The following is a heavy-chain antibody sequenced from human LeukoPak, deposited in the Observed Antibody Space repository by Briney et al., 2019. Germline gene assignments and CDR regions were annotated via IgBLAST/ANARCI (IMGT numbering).Heavy chain of an antibody. V-gene: IGHV3-30*02. J-gene: IGHJ6*03. CDR3: AKDRCSNGIGCYYYYMDV. CDR1: GFTFSSYG. D-gene: IGHD2-8*01. CDR2: IQNDGSNE. Sequence: PPGGSLRLSCAASGFTFSSYGMHWVRQAPGKGLEWVAYIQNDGSNEQYADSVKGRFSISRDSSKNILYLQMNSLRAEDTAVYYCAKDRCSNGIGCYYYYMDVWGKGTTVTISS.